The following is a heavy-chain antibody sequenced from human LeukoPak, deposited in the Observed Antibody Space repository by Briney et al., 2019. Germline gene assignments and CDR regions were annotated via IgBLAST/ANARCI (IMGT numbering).Heavy chain of an antibody. CDR3: ARHPSKRYSSGWYFDY. V-gene: IGHV4-34*01. CDR1: GGSFSGYY. D-gene: IGHD6-19*01. Sequence: SETLSLTCAVYGGSFSGYYWSWIRQPPGKGLEWIGEINHSGGTNYNPSLKSRVTISVDTSKNQFSLKLSSVTAADTAVYYCARHPSKRYSSGWYFDYWGQGTLVTVSS. J-gene: IGHJ4*02. CDR2: INHSGGT.